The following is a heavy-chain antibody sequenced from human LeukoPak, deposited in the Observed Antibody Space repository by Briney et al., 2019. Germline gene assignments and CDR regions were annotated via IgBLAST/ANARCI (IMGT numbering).Heavy chain of an antibody. J-gene: IGHJ4*02. D-gene: IGHD6-13*01. CDR1: GYTFTGYY. CDR3: ASDGAIAAAAY. CDR2: INPNSGGT. V-gene: IGHV1-2*02. Sequence: ASVKVSCKAAGYTFTGYYMHWVRQAPGQGLEWMGWINPNSGGTNYAQKSQGRVTMTRDTSISTAYMELSRLRSDDTAVYYCASDGAIAAAAYWGQGTLVTVSS.